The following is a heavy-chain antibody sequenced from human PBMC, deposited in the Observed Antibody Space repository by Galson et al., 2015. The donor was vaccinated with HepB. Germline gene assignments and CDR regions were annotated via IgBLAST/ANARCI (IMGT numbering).Heavy chain of an antibody. CDR1: GFSLSTSGMR. CDR2: IDWDDDK. J-gene: IGHJ3*02. CDR3: ARTSSYYDILTGYYISGSGADAFDI. V-gene: IGHV2-70*04. D-gene: IGHD3-9*01. Sequence: ALVKPTQTLTLTCTFSGFSLSTSGMRVSWIRQPPGKALEWLARIDWDDDKLYSTSLKTRLTISKDTSKNQVVLTMTNMDPVDTATYYCARTSSYYDILTGYYISGSGADAFDIWGQGTMVTVSS.